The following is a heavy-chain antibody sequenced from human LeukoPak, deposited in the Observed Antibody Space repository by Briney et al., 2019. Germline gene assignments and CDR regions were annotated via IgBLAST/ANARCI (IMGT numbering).Heavy chain of an antibody. CDR1: GFSLSTSGVG. CDR2: IYWNEYK. D-gene: IGHD4-17*01. Sequence: SGPTLVNPTQTLTLTCTFSGFSLSTSGVGVGWIRQPPGQALVWLALIYWNEYKRSSPSLKSRLTITKDTSKNQVVLTMTNMDPVDTATYYCAHSGTVTTPHDAFDIWGQGTMVTVSS. CDR3: AHSGTVTTPHDAFDI. J-gene: IGHJ3*02. V-gene: IGHV2-5*01.